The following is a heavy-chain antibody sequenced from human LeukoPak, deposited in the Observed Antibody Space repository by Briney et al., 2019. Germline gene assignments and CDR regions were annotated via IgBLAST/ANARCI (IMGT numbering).Heavy chain of an antibody. V-gene: IGHV3-20*03. CDR1: GFTFNYYG. Sequence: GGSLILSSACAGFTFNYYGMRWVRHAPGKGLEWISGINWNGGRTGYADSMKRRFIISRDNAKNSLYLQVNSLRAEDTALYYCARNFGGGDSSGPYYWGQGTLVTVSS. J-gene: IGHJ4*02. CDR3: ARNFGGGDSSGPYY. D-gene: IGHD3-22*01. CDR2: INWNGGRT.